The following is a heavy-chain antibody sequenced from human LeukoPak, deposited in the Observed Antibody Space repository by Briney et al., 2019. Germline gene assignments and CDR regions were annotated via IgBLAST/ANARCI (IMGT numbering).Heavy chain of an antibody. J-gene: IGHJ5*02. CDR3: AKDVNYYGSGWFDP. CDR2: ISGIGGST. CDR1: GFTFSSYA. Sequence: GGSLRLSCAASGFTFSSYAMSWVRQAPGKGLEWVSAISGIGGSTYYADSVKGRFTISRDNSKNTLYLQMNSLRAEDTAVYYCAKDVNYYGSGWFDPWGQGTLVTVSS. V-gene: IGHV3-23*01. D-gene: IGHD3-10*01.